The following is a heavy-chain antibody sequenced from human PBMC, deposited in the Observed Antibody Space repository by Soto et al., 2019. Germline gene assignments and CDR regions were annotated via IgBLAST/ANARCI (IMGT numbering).Heavy chain of an antibody. V-gene: IGHV1-18*01. Sequence: QVQLVQSGAEVKKPGASVKVSCKASGYTFSSYGISWVRQAPGQGLEWMGWFSAYNGNTTYGQNLQGRVTMTTATSTSTANMELSSQRTDDTAVDYCARGGGEFDPWGQGTLVTVSS. J-gene: IGHJ5*02. CDR1: GYTFSSYG. CDR3: ARGGGEFDP. CDR2: FSAYNGNT. D-gene: IGHD7-27*01.